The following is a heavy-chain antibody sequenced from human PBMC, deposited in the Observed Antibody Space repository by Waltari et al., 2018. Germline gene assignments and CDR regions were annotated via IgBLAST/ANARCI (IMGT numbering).Heavy chain of an antibody. CDR3: TRVQGGEPRGY. CDR1: GLIFAESA. V-gene: IGHV3-49*03. J-gene: IGHJ4*02. D-gene: IGHD3-16*01. CDR2: IRNKAYGGTT. Sequence: EVQLVQSGGGLVQPGRSLRLSCTASGLIFAESAMSWFRLAPGKGLEWVGLIRNKAYGGTTEYAASVNGRFTISRDDFKSIAYLQMNSLKTEDTAVYYCTRVQGGEPRGYWGQGTPVTVSS.